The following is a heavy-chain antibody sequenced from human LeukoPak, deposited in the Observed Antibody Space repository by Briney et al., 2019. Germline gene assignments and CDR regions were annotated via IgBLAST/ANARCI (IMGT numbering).Heavy chain of an antibody. J-gene: IGHJ4*02. D-gene: IGHD2-2*01. V-gene: IGHV3-33*01. CDR3: ATHTMYQPLY. Sequence: PGGSLRLSCAASGFTLTTYGLHWVRQAPGKGLEWVAIIWYDGSNKYYADSVKGRFTISRDNSKNTLYLQMNSLRAEDTAVYYCATHTMYQPLYWGQGTLVTVSS. CDR1: GFTLTTYG. CDR2: IWYDGSNK.